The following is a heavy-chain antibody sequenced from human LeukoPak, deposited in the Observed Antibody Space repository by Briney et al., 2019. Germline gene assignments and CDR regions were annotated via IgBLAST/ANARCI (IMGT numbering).Heavy chain of an antibody. D-gene: IGHD3-22*01. CDR1: GFTFSSYG. CDR2: IRYDGSNK. Sequence: GGSLRLSCAASGFTFSSYGMHWVRQDPGKGLEWVAFIRYDGSNKYYADSVKGRFTISRDNSKNTLYLQMNSLRAEDTAVYYCAKDAPSITMIVVVWGAFDIWGQGTMVTVSS. V-gene: IGHV3-30*02. J-gene: IGHJ3*02. CDR3: AKDAPSITMIVVVWGAFDI.